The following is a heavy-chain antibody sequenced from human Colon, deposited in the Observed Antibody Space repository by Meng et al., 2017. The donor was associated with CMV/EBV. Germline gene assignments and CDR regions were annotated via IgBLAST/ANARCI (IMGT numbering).Heavy chain of an antibody. CDR3: ARANDFGSGMAFDP. V-gene: IGHV3-74*01. CDR1: GFTFNRFW. Sequence: AGFTFNRFWIHWVSQAPGKGPVWVSVINTDGTVTRYAHSVKGRFTISRDNTKNTLFLQMNSLRAEDTAVYYCARANDFGSGMAFDPWGQGTLVTVSS. D-gene: IGHD3-10*01. J-gene: IGHJ5*02. CDR2: INTDGTVT.